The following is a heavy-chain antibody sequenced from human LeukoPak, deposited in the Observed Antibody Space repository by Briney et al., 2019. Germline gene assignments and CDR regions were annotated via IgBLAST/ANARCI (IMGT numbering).Heavy chain of an antibody. D-gene: IGHD3-22*01. J-gene: IGHJ4*02. CDR1: GFTFDYYA. V-gene: IGHV3-9*01. Sequence: GGSLTLSCAASGFTFDYYAMHWVRQAPAKGLQWVSGISWNSGSIGYGDSVKGRFTISRDNAKNSLYLQMNSLRAEDTALYYCAKDIGSSYPGFRFDYWGQGTLVTVSS. CDR2: ISWNSGSI. CDR3: AKDIGSSYPGFRFDY.